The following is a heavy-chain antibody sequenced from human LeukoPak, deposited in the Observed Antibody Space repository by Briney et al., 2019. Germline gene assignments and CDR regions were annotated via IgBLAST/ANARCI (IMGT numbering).Heavy chain of an antibody. CDR1: GGSISSYY. CDR3: ARGGSGSYSTWGDYYYYMDV. Sequence: PSETLSLTCTVSGGSISSYYWSWIRQPAGKGLEWIGRIYTSGSTNYNPSLKSRVTMSVDTSKNQFSLKLSSVTAADTAVYYCARGGSGSYSTWGDYYYYMDVWGKGTTVTISS. V-gene: IGHV4-4*07. D-gene: IGHD1-26*01. J-gene: IGHJ6*03. CDR2: IYTSGST.